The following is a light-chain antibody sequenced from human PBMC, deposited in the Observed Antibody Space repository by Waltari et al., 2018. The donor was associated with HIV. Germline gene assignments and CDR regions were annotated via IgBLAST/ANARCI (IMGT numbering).Light chain of an antibody. CDR2: SAS. J-gene: IGKJ5*01. Sequence: DIQLTQSPSSLSASVGDRLTITCRVSQVFSTFLNWYRQKPGKVPNLLIYSASNLQSGVPFRFSGSGSGTDFTLTISSPQPEDVATYYGQRTYLITFGQGTRLEIK. V-gene: IGKV1-27*01. CDR3: QRTYLIT. CDR1: QVFSTF.